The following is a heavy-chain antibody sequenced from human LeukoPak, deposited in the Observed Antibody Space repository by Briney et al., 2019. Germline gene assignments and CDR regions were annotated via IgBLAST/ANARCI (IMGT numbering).Heavy chain of an antibody. V-gene: IGHV3-48*04. J-gene: IGHJ6*04. CDR1: GFTFSGRW. D-gene: IGHD3-10*02. Sequence: GGSLRLSCAASGFTFSGRWMSWVRQDPGKGLEWVSYISSSGSTIYYADSVKGRFTISRDNAKNSLYLQMNSLRAEDTAVYYCAELGITMIGGVWGKGTTVTIFS. CDR2: ISSSGSTI. CDR3: AELGITMIGGV.